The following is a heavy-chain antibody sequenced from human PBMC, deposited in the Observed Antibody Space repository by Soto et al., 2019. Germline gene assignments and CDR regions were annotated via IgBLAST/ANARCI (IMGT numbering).Heavy chain of an antibody. CDR1: GGSFSGYY. D-gene: IGHD4-17*01. Sequence: SETLSLTYAVYGGSFSGYYGSWIRPPPGKGLEWIGEINHSGSTNYNPSLKSRVTISVDKSKNQFSLKLSSVTAADTAVYYCARAEGGYGLYYYYGMDVWGQGTTVTVSS. CDR2: INHSGST. J-gene: IGHJ6*02. V-gene: IGHV4-34*01. CDR3: ARAEGGYGLYYYYGMDV.